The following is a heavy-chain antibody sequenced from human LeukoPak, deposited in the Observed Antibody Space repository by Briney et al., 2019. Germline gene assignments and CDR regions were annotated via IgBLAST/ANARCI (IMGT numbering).Heavy chain of an antibody. D-gene: IGHD5-18*01. CDR1: GGSFSGYY. CDR2: INHSGST. J-gene: IGHJ4*02. V-gene: IGHV4-34*01. Sequence: NPSETLSLTCAVYGGSFSGYYWSWIRQPPGKGLEWIGEINHSGSTNYNPSLKSRVTISVDTSKNQFSLKLSSVTAADTAVYYCARDVFNSYGYDYWGQGTLVTVSS. CDR3: ARDVFNSYGYDY.